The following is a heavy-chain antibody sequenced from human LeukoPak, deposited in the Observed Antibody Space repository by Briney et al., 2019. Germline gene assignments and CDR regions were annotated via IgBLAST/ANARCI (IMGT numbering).Heavy chain of an antibody. CDR2: IYYNGRT. Sequence: ASETLSLTCTVSGDSINNNNYYWGWIRQPPGKGLEWIGNIYYNGRTYYSPSLKSRGTISVDTSNNQFSLKLSSVTAADTAVYYCARITDRTIFGEIMHGFDIWGQGTPVTVSS. D-gene: IGHD3-3*01. V-gene: IGHV4-39*01. CDR1: GDSINNNNYY. J-gene: IGHJ3*02. CDR3: ARITDRTIFGEIMHGFDI.